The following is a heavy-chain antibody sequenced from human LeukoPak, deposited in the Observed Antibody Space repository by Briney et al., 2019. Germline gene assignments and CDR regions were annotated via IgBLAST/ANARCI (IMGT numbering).Heavy chain of an antibody. CDR3: ASDYDISFFDP. V-gene: IGHV4-39*01. CDR2: IYYSGST. D-gene: IGHD3-9*01. CDR1: GGSSSGYY. Sequence: SETLSLTCAVYGGSSSGYYWGWIRQPPGKGLEWIGSIYYSGSTYYNPSLKSRVTISVDTSKNQFSLKLSSVTAADTAVYYCASDYDISFFDPWGQGTLVTVSS. J-gene: IGHJ5*02.